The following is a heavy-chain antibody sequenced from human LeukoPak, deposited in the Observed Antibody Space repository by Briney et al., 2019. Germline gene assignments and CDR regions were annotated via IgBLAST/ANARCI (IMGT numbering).Heavy chain of an antibody. D-gene: IGHD1-26*01. Sequence: SSETLSLTCAVSGDSISSGGYSWSWIRQPPGTGLEWIGYIYHGGSAYYDPSLKSRVNISVDKSKNQFSLELSSVTAADTAVYYCARYFSGGQFKWFDPWGQGTLVTVSS. V-gene: IGHV4-30-2*01. J-gene: IGHJ5*02. CDR3: ARYFSGGQFKWFDP. CDR1: GDSISSGGYS. CDR2: IYHGGSA.